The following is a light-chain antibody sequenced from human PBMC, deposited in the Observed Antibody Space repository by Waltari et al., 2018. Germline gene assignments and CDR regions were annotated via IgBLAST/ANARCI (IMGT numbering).Light chain of an antibody. CDR3: QQYNNSLPCT. CDR1: QSVSSN. V-gene: IGKV3-15*01. J-gene: IGKJ3*01. CDR2: GTS. Sequence: EIVMTQPPATLSVSPGERATLSCRASQSVSSNLAWYQQKPGPAPSLLIYGTSTRATGIPPRFSGSGSETEFTHTISSLQSEDCAVYYGQQYNNSLPCTFGPGTKVNIK.